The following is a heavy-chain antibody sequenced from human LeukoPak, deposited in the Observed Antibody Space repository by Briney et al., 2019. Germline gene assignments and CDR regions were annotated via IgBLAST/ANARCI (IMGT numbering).Heavy chain of an antibody. V-gene: IGHV4-34*01. CDR3: ARHGVCGSSTSCYPPFFDY. Sequence: SETLSLTCAVYGGSFSGYYWSWIRQPPGKGLEWIGEINNSGSTNYNPSLKSRVTISVDTSKNRFSLKLSSVTAADTAVYYCARHGVCGSSTSCYPPFFDYWGQGTLVTVSS. D-gene: IGHD2-2*01. J-gene: IGHJ4*02. CDR2: INNSGST. CDR1: GGSFSGYY.